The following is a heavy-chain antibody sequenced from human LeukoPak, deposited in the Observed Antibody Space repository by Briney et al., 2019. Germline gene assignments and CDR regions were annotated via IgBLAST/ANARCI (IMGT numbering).Heavy chain of an antibody. Sequence: SVKVSCKASAGTFSSYAISWVRHAPGQGLEWMGRIIPIFGIANYAQKFQGRVTITADKSTSTAYMELSSLRSEDTAVYYCAVWFGDPPSPFDYWGQGTLVTVSS. CDR1: AGTFSSYA. V-gene: IGHV1-69*04. CDR3: AVWFGDPPSPFDY. CDR2: IIPIFGIA. D-gene: IGHD3-10*01. J-gene: IGHJ4*02.